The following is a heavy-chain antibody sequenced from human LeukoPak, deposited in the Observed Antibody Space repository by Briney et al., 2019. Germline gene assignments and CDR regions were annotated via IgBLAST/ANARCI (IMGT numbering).Heavy chain of an antibody. J-gene: IGHJ3*02. V-gene: IGHV4-30-4*01. CDR1: SGSISSGDYY. CDR3: ASNPRYCSSTSCYLNAFDI. CDR2: IYYSGST. D-gene: IGHD2-2*01. Sequence: SQTLSLTCTVSSGSISSGDYYWSRIRRPPGKGLEWIGYIYYSGSTYYNPSLKSRVTISVDTSKNQFSLKLNSVTAADTAVYYCASNPRYCSSTSCYLNAFDIWGQGTMVTVSS.